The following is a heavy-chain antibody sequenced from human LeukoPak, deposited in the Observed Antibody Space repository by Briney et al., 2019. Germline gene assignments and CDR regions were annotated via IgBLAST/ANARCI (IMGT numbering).Heavy chain of an antibody. CDR3: ARIRDGYNDAYDI. V-gene: IGHV1-46*01. CDR1: GYTFTGYY. Sequence: VASVKVSCKASGYTFTGYYIHWVRQAPGQRPEWMGLTNPGGDNTNYAQNFQGRVTMTSDTSTSTVYMELSSLRSEDTAIYYCARIRDGYNDAYDIWGQGTVVTVPS. CDR2: TNPGGDNT. D-gene: IGHD5-24*01. J-gene: IGHJ3*02.